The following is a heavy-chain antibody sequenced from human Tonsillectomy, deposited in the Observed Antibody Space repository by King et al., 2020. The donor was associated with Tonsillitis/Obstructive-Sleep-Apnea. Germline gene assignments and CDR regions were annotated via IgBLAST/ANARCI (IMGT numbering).Heavy chain of an antibody. CDR2: IKEDGSEK. J-gene: IGHJ2*01. CDR1: GFTFSRYW. CDR3: ARSGYCSSTNCYWYFDL. D-gene: IGHD2-2*01. V-gene: IGHV3-7*01. Sequence: VQLVESGGGLVQPGGSLRLSCAASGFTFSRYWMSWVRQAPGKGLEWVANIKEDGSEKYYVDSVKGRFTISRDNAKNSLYLRMNSLRAEDTAVYYCARSGYCSSTNCYWYFDLWGRGTLVIVSS.